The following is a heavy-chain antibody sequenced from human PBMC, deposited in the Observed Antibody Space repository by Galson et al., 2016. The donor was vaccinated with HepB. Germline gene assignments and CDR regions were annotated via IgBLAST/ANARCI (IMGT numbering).Heavy chain of an antibody. CDR2: INPHAGGT. CDR1: GYTFTSYV. J-gene: IGHJ6*02. D-gene: IGHD3-16*01. V-gene: IGHV1-46*01. Sequence: SVKVSCKASGYTFTSYVIQWVRQAPGQGLEWMGVINPHAGGTSYAQKFQGRVTMTTDTSRSTVYMELSSLTSDDTAVYFCARILGTVMLKNFGMDVWGQGTPVTVSS. CDR3: ARILGTVMLKNFGMDV.